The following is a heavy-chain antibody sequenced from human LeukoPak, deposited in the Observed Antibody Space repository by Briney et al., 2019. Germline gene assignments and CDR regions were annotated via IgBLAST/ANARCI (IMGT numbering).Heavy chain of an antibody. J-gene: IGHJ4*02. CDR2: INPNSGGT. V-gene: IGHV1-2*02. Sequence: ASVKVSCKASGYTFTGYYMHWVRQAPGQGLEWMGWINPNSGGTNYAQKFQGRVTITTDESTSTAYMELSSLRSEDTAVYYCARDADGDYALGYWGQGTLVTVSS. D-gene: IGHD4-17*01. CDR1: GYTFTGYY. CDR3: ARDADGDYALGY.